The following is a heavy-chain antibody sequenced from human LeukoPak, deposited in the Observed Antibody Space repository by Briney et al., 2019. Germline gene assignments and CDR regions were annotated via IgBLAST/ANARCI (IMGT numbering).Heavy chain of an antibody. D-gene: IGHD2-2*01. J-gene: IGHJ4*02. CDR3: ARGRFCSTTSCWFDY. Sequence: GGSLRLSCTASGFTLINFWMSWVRQAPGKGLEWVANINQDSSDRHYVDSMKGRATISRDNARNSLYLQMNSLRVEDTAVYYCARGRFCSTTSCWFDYWGQGTLVTVSP. V-gene: IGHV3-7*01. CDR2: INQDSSDR. CDR1: GFTLINFW.